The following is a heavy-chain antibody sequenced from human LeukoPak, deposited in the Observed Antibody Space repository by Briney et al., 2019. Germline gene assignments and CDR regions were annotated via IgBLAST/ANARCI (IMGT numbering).Heavy chain of an antibody. CDR2: IKQDGSEK. V-gene: IGHV3-7*04. CDR3: ARDWQWQQLDGDAFDI. J-gene: IGHJ3*02. CDR1: GFTFSSYW. Sequence: GGSLRLSCAASGFTFSSYWMNWVRQAPGKGLEWVANIKQDGSEKYYVDSVKGRFTISRDNAKNSLFLQMNSLRAEDTAVYYCARDWQWQQLDGDAFDIWGQGTMVTVSS. D-gene: IGHD6-13*01.